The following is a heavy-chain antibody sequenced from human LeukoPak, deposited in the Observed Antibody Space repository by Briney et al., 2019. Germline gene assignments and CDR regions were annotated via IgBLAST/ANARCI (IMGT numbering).Heavy chain of an antibody. CDR3: ARGNWNDDPFDY. CDR2: IYYSGST. D-gene: IGHD1-1*01. Sequence: SETLSLTCTGSGGSISSYYWSWIRQPPGKGLGWTEYIYYSGSTNHNPSLKSRVTISVDTSKNQFSLKLSSVTAADTAVYYCARGNWNDDPFDYWGQGTLVTVSS. V-gene: IGHV4-59*01. CDR1: GGSISSYY. J-gene: IGHJ4*02.